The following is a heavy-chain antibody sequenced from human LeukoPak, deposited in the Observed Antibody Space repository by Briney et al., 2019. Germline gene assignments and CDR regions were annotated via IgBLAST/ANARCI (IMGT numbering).Heavy chain of an antibody. J-gene: IGHJ6*04. D-gene: IGHD2-15*01. CDR1: GDTFSTYA. Sequence: ASVKVSCKASGDTFSTYAVNWVRQAPGQGLEWMGGSNPIIGTVTYAQKFQGRVTITTDESTSTAYMELSGLRLEDTAVYYCARGVENYDLDVWGKGTTVIVSS. CDR3: ARGVENYDLDV. CDR2: SNPIIGTV. V-gene: IGHV1-69*05.